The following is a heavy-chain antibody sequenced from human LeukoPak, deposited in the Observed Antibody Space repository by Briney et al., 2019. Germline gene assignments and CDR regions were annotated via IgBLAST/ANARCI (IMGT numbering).Heavy chain of an antibody. J-gene: IGHJ4*02. CDR3: ARDPSKTSPWYFDY. CDR2: ISSSSSYI. V-gene: IGHV3-21*01. CDR1: GFTFSSYS. Sequence: GGSLRLSCAASGFTFSSYSMIWVRQAPGKGLEWVSSISSSSSYIYYADSVKGRFTISRDNAKNSLYLQMNSLRAEDTAVYYCARDPSKTSPWYFDYWGQGTLVTVSS.